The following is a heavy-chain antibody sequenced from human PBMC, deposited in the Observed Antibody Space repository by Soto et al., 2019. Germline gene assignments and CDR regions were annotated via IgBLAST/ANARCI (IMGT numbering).Heavy chain of an antibody. J-gene: IGHJ5*02. Sequence: QVQLRESGPGLVRPSQTLSLTCTVSGDSISSVDHYWSWIRQPPGKGLEWMGYIYHSGSTHYNPSLNSRLTISIDTSTNRFSLNLTSVTAADTAVYFCARLRWETENNWFDPWGQGALVTVSS. CDR3: ARLRWETENNWFDP. V-gene: IGHV4-30-4*01. D-gene: IGHD1-26*01. CDR2: IYHSGST. CDR1: GDSISSVDHY.